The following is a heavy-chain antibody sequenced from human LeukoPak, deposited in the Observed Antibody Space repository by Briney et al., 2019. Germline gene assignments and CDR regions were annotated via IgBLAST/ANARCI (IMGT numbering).Heavy chain of an antibody. CDR2: IIPILGIA. V-gene: IGHV1-69*04. Sequence: GASVKVSCKASGGTFSSYTISLVRQAPGQGLEWMGRIIPILGIANYAQKFQGRVTITADKSTSTAYMELSSLRSEDTAVYYCARDLRGYSGLRFDYWGQGTLVTVSS. J-gene: IGHJ4*02. D-gene: IGHD5-12*01. CDR3: ARDLRGYSGLRFDY. CDR1: GGTFSSYT.